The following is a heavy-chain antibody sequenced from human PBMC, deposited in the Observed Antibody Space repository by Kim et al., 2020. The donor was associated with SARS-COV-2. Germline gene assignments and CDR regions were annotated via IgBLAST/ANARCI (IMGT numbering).Heavy chain of an antibody. V-gene: IGHV5-51*01. CDR3: ATRTGVHAFDI. CDR2: T. Sequence: TRYSPSCQGQVTISADKSINTAYLQWSSLKASDTALYYCATRTGVHAFDIWGQGTMVTVSS. D-gene: IGHD3-10*01. J-gene: IGHJ3*02.